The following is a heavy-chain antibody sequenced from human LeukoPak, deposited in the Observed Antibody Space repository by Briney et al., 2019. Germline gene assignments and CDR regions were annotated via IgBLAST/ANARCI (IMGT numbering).Heavy chain of an antibody. CDR2: IRGDNGNT. V-gene: IGHV1-18*01. CDR1: GYTFSNYG. Sequence: GASVKVSCKASGYTFSNYGISWMRQAPGQGLEWVGWIRGDNGNTNYAQKLQGRVTMTTDTSTSTAYMELRSLGSDETAVYYCARVDLLTGYYFFDYWGQGTLVTVSS. CDR3: ARVDLLTGYYFFDY. J-gene: IGHJ4*02. D-gene: IGHD3-9*01.